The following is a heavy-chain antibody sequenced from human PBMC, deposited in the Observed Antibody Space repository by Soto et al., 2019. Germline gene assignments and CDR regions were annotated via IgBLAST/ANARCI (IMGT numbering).Heavy chain of an antibody. CDR1: GFTFSSYS. CDR3: ARDNDEFWSGYSTFDY. CDR2: ISSSSSTI. Sequence: PGGSLRLSCAASGFTFSSYSMNWVRQAPGKGLEWVSYISSSSSTIYYADSVKGRFTISGDNAKNSLYLQMNSLRDEDTAVYYCARDNDEFWSGYSTFDYWGQGTLVTVSS. D-gene: IGHD3-3*01. J-gene: IGHJ4*02. V-gene: IGHV3-48*02.